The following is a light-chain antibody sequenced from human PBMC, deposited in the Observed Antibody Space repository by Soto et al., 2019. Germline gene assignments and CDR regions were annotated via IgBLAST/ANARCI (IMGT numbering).Light chain of an antibody. V-gene: IGKV3-15*01. CDR2: GAS. Sequence: ERVMTQSPATLSVSPGERATLSCRASQSVGSNLAWYQQKPGQAPRLLIFGASSRATGVPARFSGSGSGTEFTLTINSLQSEDFAVYFCQQYDNSPLTFGPGTKVDIK. J-gene: IGKJ3*01. CDR3: QQYDNSPLT. CDR1: QSVGSN.